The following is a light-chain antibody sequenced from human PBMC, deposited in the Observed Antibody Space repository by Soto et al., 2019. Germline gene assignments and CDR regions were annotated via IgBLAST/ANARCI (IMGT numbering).Light chain of an antibody. CDR1: SSNIGGNT. CDR2: SNY. V-gene: IGLV1-44*01. CDR3: EAWDDNLNGPGYV. J-gene: IGLJ1*01. Sequence: QSVLTQPASASGTPGQRVTISCSGSSSNIGGNTVNWYQQLPGTAPKLLIYSNYQRPSGVPDRFSGSKSGTSASLAISGLQSEDEADYYCEAWDDNLNGPGYVFGTGTKVTV.